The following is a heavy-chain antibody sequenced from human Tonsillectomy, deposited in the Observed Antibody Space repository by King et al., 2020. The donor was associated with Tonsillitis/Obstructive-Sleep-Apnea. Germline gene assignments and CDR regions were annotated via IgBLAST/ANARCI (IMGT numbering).Heavy chain of an antibody. Sequence: VQLQQWGAGLLKPSETLSLTCAVYGGSFSGYYWSWIRQPPGKGLEWIGEINHSGSTNYNPSLKSRVTISVDTSKNQFSLKLSSGTAADTAVYYCARMNIPTEDDFWSGYLYWGQGTLVTVSS. V-gene: IGHV4-34*01. CDR3: ARMNIPTEDDFWSGYLY. CDR1: GGSFSGYY. J-gene: IGHJ4*02. CDR2: INHSGST. D-gene: IGHD3-3*01.